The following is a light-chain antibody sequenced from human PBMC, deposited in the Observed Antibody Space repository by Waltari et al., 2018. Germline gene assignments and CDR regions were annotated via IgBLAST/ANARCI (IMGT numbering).Light chain of an antibody. V-gene: IGLV2-23*02. Sequence: QSALTQPASVSGSPGQSISISCTGTSNDVGGYNLVSWYQQHPGKAPKLIIYEVTKRPSGVFNRFPGSKSGNTASLTISGLQAEDEADYYCCSYAGSSTFERVFGGGTKLTVL. CDR1: SNDVGGYNL. J-gene: IGLJ2*01. CDR3: CSYAGSSTFERV. CDR2: EVT.